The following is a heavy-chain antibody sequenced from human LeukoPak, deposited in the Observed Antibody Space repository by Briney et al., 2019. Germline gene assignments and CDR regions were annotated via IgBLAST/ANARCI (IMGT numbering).Heavy chain of an antibody. CDR3: ARVKSYYDSSGPNRFDY. Sequence: SETLSLTCTVSGGSISSYYWSWIRQPPGKGLEWIGYIYYSGSTNYNPSLKSRVTISVDTSKNQFSLKLSSVTAADTAVYYCARVKSYYDSSGPNRFDYWGQGTLVTVSS. CDR1: GGSISSYY. D-gene: IGHD3-22*01. CDR2: IYYSGST. V-gene: IGHV4-59*08. J-gene: IGHJ4*02.